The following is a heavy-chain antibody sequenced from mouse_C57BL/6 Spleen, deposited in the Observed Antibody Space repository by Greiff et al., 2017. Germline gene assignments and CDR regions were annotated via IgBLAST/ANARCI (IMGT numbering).Heavy chain of an antibody. D-gene: IGHD2-4*01. V-gene: IGHV1-52*01. CDR3: ARFYDYDEGYAMDY. CDR1: GYTFTSYW. CDR2: IDPSDSET. J-gene: IGHJ4*01. Sequence: VQLKQPGAELVRPGSSVKLSCKASGYTFTSYWMHWVKQRPIQGLEWIGNIDPSDSETHYNQKFKDKATLTVDKSSSTAYMQLSSLTSEDSAVYYCARFYDYDEGYAMDYWGQGTSVTVSS.